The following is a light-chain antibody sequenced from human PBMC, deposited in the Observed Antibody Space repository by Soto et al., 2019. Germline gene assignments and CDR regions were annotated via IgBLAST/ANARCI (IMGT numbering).Light chain of an antibody. CDR3: QQLNSYPPT. J-gene: IGKJ5*01. CDR1: QGISSY. Sequence: IQLTQSPSSLSASVGDRVPITCRASQGISSYLAWYQQKPGKAPKLLIYAASTLQSGVPSRFSGSGSWTYFTLTISSLPPEDFATYYCQQLNSYPPTFGQGTRLEIK. CDR2: AAS. V-gene: IGKV1-9*01.